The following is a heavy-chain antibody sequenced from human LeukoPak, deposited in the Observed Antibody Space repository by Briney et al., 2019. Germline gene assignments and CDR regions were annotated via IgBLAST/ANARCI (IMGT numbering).Heavy chain of an antibody. Sequence: PGGNLRLSCAASGFTFSSYWMHWVRQAPGKGLVWVSRINTGGTHTSYADSVKGRLTISRDNAKNTLYLQMNSLRAEDTAVYYCARDPGYWDYWGQGTLVTSSP. D-gene: IGHD2-15*01. CDR2: INTGGTHT. CDR1: GFTFSSYW. V-gene: IGHV3-74*01. J-gene: IGHJ4*02. CDR3: ARDPGYWDY.